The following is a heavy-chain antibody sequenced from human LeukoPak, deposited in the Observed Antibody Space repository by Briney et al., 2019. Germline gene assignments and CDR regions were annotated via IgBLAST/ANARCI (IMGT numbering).Heavy chain of an antibody. J-gene: IGHJ6*03. CDR3: AREMVATASYYYYYYYMDV. Sequence: ASVKVSCKASGYTFTSYGISWVRQAPGQGLEWMGWISAYNGNTNYAQKLQGRVTMTTDTSTSTAYMELRSLRAEDTAVYYCAREMVATASYYYYYYYMDVWGKGTAVTVSS. V-gene: IGHV1-18*01. CDR1: GYTFTSYG. D-gene: IGHD2-15*01. CDR2: ISAYNGNT.